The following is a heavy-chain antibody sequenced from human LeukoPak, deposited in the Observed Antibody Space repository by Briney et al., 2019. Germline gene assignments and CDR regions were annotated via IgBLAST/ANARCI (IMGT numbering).Heavy chain of an antibody. Sequence: SVKVSCKASGGTFSSYAISWVRQAPGQGLEWMGGIIPIFGTANYAQKFQGRVTITTDESTSTAYMELSSLRSEDTAVYYCASQTDYSGYHFYYYYMDVWGKGTTVTVSS. CDR3: ASQTDYSGYHFYYYYMDV. V-gene: IGHV1-69*05. D-gene: IGHD5-12*01. J-gene: IGHJ6*03. CDR1: GGTFSSYA. CDR2: IIPIFGTA.